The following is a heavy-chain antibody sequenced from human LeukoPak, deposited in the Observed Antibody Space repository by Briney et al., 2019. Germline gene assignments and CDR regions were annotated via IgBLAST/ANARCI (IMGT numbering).Heavy chain of an antibody. CDR1: GGTFSSYA. CDR3: ARDSLDCSSTSCSQPAYYYYYMDV. V-gene: IGHV1-69*05. J-gene: IGHJ6*03. Sequence: SVKVSCKASGGTFSSYAISWVRQAPGQGLEWMGGISPIFGTANYAQKFQGRVTITTDEYTSTAYMELSSLRSEDTAVYYCARDSLDCSSTSCSQPAYYYYYMDVWGKGTTVTVSS. D-gene: IGHD2-2*01. CDR2: ISPIFGTA.